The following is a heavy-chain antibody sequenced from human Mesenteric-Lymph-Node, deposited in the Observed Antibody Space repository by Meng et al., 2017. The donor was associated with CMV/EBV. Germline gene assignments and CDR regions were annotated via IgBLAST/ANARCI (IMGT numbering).Heavy chain of an antibody. Sequence: VSAGSISGSSCYWGWTRQPPGKGLEWLGSIYYSGSTYYNPSLKSRVTISVDTSKNQFSLKLSSVTAADTAVYYCAASPFDNWFDPWGRGTLVTVSS. V-gene: IGHV4-39*01. CDR2: IYYSGST. J-gene: IGHJ5*02. CDR3: AASPFDNWFDP. D-gene: IGHD3-3*01. CDR1: AGSISGSSCY.